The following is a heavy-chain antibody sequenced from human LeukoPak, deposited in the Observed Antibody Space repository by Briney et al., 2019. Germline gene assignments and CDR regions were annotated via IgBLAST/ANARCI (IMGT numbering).Heavy chain of an antibody. J-gene: IGHJ4*02. Sequence: SETLSLTCAVYGGSFSGYYWSWIRQPPGKGLEWIGEINHSGSTNYNPSLKSRVTISVDTSKNQFSLKLSSVTAADTAVYYCARHWRAYYYGSGSYYSPAFYFDYWGQGTLVTVSS. CDR3: ARHWRAYYYGSGSYYSPAFYFDY. CDR1: GGSFSGYY. CDR2: INHSGST. V-gene: IGHV4-34*01. D-gene: IGHD3-10*01.